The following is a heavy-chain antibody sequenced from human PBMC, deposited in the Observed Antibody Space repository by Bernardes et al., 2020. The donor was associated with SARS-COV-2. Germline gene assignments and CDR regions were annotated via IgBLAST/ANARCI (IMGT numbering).Heavy chain of an antibody. J-gene: IGHJ5*02. Sequence: GGSLRLSCAASGFTFSSYWMHWVRQAPGKGLVWVSRINSDGSSTSYADSVKGRFTISRDNAKNTLYLQMNSLRAEDTAVYYCARGSGYGSGTVGNWFDPWGQGTLVTVSS. CDR1: GFTFSSYW. D-gene: IGHD3-10*01. V-gene: IGHV3-74*01. CDR3: ARGSGYGSGTVGNWFDP. CDR2: INSDGSST.